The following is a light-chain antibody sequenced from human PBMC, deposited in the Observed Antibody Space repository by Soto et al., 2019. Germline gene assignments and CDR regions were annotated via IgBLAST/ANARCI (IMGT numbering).Light chain of an antibody. V-gene: IGKV3-15*01. J-gene: IGKJ2*01. CDR1: QGVRTN. Sequence: EMVATQSPVTLSVSPGERATLSCRASQGVRTNVAWYQQKPGQAPRLLIYSASTRAPGVPARVGGSGSGTEFTLTISNLQSEDFAVYYCQQYDAWPVAFGQGTKLEIK. CDR3: QQYDAWPVA. CDR2: SAS.